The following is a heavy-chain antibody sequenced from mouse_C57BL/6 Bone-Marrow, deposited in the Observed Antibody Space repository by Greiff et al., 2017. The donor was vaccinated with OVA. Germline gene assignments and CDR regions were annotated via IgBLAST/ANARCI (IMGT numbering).Heavy chain of an antibody. CDR3: ALIYYGNYPLAY. Sequence: DVKLVESGAELVKPGASVKLSCTASGFNIKDYYMHWVKQRTEQGLEWIGRIDPEDGETKYAPKFQGKATITADTSSNTAYLQLSSLTSEDTAVYYCALIYYGNYPLAYWGQGTLVTVSA. D-gene: IGHD2-1*01. V-gene: IGHV14-2*01. CDR1: GFNIKDYY. J-gene: IGHJ3*01. CDR2: IDPEDGET.